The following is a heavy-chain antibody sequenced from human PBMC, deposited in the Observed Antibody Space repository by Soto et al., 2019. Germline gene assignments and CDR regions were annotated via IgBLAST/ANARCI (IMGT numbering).Heavy chain of an antibody. CDR2: IIPIFGTA. Sequence: SVKISCKASVGTFSSYAISWVRQAPGQGLEWMGGIIPIFGTANYAQKFQGRVTITADESTSTAYMELSSLRSEDTAVYYCARMRRDGYNSIWGQGTLVTVSS. V-gene: IGHV1-69*13. CDR3: ARMRRDGYNSI. CDR1: VGTFSSYA. D-gene: IGHD5-12*01. J-gene: IGHJ1*01.